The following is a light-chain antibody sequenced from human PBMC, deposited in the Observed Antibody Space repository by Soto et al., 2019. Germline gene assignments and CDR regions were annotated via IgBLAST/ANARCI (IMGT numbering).Light chain of an antibody. J-gene: IGLJ2*01. V-gene: IGLV3-9*01. CDR2: RDT. Sequence: SYELTQPLSVSVALGQTARITCGGNNIGSKNVHWYQLNPGQAPVLVIYRDTNRPSGIPERFSGSNSGNTATLAISRAQAGDDADYYCQVWDSSTVVFGRGTQLTVL. CDR1: NIGSKN. CDR3: QVWDSSTVV.